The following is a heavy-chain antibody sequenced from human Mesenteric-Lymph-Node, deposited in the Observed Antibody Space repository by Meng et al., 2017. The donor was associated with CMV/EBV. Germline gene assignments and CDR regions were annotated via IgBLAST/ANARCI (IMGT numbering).Heavy chain of an antibody. V-gene: IGHV3-11*01. CDR2: ISSSGSTI. D-gene: IGHD1-26*01. Sequence: SCAASGFTFSDYYMSWIRQAPGKGLEWVSYISSSGSTIYYADSVKGRFTISRDNAKNSLYLQMNSLRAEDTAIYYCAKGGLVGTSFSRWGQGTLVTVSS. CDR3: AKGGLVGTSFSR. J-gene: IGHJ4*02. CDR1: GFTFSDYY.